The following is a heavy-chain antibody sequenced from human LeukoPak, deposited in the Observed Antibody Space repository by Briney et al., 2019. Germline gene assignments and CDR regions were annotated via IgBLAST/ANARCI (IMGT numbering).Heavy chain of an antibody. Sequence: GGSLRLSCTTSGVTLSSYWMSWVRQAPGKGLEWVANIKQDGREIYYVDSVKGRFTISRDNAKNSPYLQMNSLRAEDTAVYYCARDKQVGATYFDYWGQGTLVTVPS. D-gene: IGHD1-26*01. V-gene: IGHV3-7*01. CDR3: ARDKQVGATYFDY. J-gene: IGHJ4*02. CDR2: IKQDGREI. CDR1: GVTLSSYW.